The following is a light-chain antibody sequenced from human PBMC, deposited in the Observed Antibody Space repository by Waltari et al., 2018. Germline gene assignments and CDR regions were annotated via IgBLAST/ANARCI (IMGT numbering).Light chain of an antibody. CDR2: WAS. J-gene: IGKJ5*01. CDR3: QQYYSSPVT. Sequence: DIVMTQSPDSLAVSLGERATINCKSSQSVLYRSDNQKYLGWYQQKPGLPPKLLIYWASTRESGVPDRFSGSGSGTDFTLTISSLQAEDVAVYYCQQYYSSPVTFGQGTRLEIK. V-gene: IGKV4-1*01. CDR1: QSVLYRSDNQKY.